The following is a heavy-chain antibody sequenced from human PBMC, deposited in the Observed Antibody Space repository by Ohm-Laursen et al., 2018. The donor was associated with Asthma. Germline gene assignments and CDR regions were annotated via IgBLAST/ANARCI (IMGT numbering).Heavy chain of an antibody. CDR2: ISSSGSSI. J-gene: IGHJ4*02. CDR1: GFSFSSYS. CDR3: ARDGLYCSSTNCFFDY. V-gene: IGHV3-21*01. D-gene: IGHD2-2*01. Sequence: GSLRLSCSASGFSFSSYSMNWVRQAPGKGLEWVSFISSSGSSIYYADSVKGRLTISRDNAKNSLYLQMNSLRAEDTAVYYCARDGLYCSSTNCFFDYWGQGTLVTVSS.